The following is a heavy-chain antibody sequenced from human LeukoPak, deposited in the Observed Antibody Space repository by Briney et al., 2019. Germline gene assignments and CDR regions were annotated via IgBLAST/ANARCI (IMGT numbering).Heavy chain of an antibody. D-gene: IGHD3-3*01. CDR2: IKQDGSEK. CDR1: GFTFSSYA. V-gene: IGHV3-7*01. CDR3: ARVSYDFWSGYFSYYYGMDV. Sequence: PGGSLRLSCAASGFTFSSYAMSWVRQAPGKGLEWVANIKQDGSEKYYVDSVKGRFTISRDNARNSLYLQMNSLRAEDTAVYYCARVSYDFWSGYFSYYYGMDVWGQGTTVTVSS. J-gene: IGHJ6*02.